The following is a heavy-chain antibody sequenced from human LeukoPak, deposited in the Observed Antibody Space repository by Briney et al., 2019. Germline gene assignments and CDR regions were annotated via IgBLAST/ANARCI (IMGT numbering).Heavy chain of an antibody. CDR3: ASRAMVRGVIG. D-gene: IGHD3-10*01. CDR2: INHSGST. J-gene: IGHJ4*02. CDR1: GGSFSGYY. V-gene: IGHV4-34*01. Sequence: SETLSLTCAVYGGSFSGYYWSWIRLPPGKGLEWIGEINHSGSTNYNPSLKSRVTISVDTSKNQFSLKLSSVTAADTAVYYCASRAMVRGVIGWGQGTLVTVSS.